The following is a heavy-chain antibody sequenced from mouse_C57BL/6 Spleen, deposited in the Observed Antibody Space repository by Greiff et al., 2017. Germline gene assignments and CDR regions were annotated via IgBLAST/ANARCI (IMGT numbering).Heavy chain of an antibody. CDR2: IYPSDSET. Sequence: QVQLQQPGAELVRPGSSVKLSCKASGYTFTSYWMDWVKQRPGQGLEWIGNIYPSDSETHYNQKFKDKATLTVAKSSSTAYMQLSSLTSEDSAVYCCARGSWGFDYWGQGTTLTVSS. V-gene: IGHV1-61*01. D-gene: IGHD4-1*01. CDR3: ARGSWGFDY. CDR1: GYTFTSYW. J-gene: IGHJ2*01.